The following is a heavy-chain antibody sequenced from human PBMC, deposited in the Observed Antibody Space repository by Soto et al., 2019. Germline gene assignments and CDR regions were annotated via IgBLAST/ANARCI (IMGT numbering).Heavy chain of an antibody. J-gene: IGHJ5*02. CDR3: ARDVRHYDFWSGYLNWFDP. V-gene: IGHV4-59*12. Sequence: SLTMPVPWTVSGGYIISYYGSWFRKTTGKGLEWIGYIYHGGITNYNPSLESRVTLSLDASKNQFSLKLSSVTAADTAVYYCARDVRHYDFWSGYLNWFDPWGQGTLVTVSS. CDR2: IYHGGIT. CDR1: GGYIISYY. D-gene: IGHD3-3*01.